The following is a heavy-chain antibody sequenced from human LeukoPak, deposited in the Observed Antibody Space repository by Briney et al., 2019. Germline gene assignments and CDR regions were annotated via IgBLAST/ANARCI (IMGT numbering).Heavy chain of an antibody. CDR2: ISGSSSYI. V-gene: IGHV3-21*01. CDR1: GFTFSSYS. J-gene: IGHJ4*02. Sequence: GGSLRLSCAASGFTFSSYSMNWVRQAPGKGLEWVSSISGSSSYIYYADSVKGRFTISRDNAKNSLYLQMNSLRAEDTAVYYCARDLPPVETIHYYFDYWGQGTLVTVSS. D-gene: IGHD1-14*01. CDR3: ARDLPPVETIHYYFDY.